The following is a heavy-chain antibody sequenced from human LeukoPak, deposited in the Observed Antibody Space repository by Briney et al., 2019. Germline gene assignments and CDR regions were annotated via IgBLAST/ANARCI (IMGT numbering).Heavy chain of an antibody. CDR3: AREDYYAGPFDP. D-gene: IGHD3-22*01. CDR2: IYSGGST. Sequence: GGSLRLSGAASGFTVSGNYMSWVRQAPGKGLEWVSVIYSGGSTYYADSVKGRFTISRDNSKNTLYLQMNSLRAEDTAVYYCAREDYYAGPFDPWGQGTLVTVSS. V-gene: IGHV3-66*01. J-gene: IGHJ5*02. CDR1: GFTVSGNY.